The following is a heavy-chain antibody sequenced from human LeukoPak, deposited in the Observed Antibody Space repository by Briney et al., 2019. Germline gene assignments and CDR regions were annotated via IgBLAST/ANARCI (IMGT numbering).Heavy chain of an antibody. V-gene: IGHV3-23*01. D-gene: IGHD1-26*01. Sequence: PGGSLRLSCAASGFTFSSYGMSWVRQAPGKGLEWVSAISGSGGSTYYADSVKGRFTIPRDNSKNTLYLQMNSLRAEDTAVYYCAKDLYFGSVDVGATIPDAFDIWGQGTMVTVSS. CDR1: GFTFSSYG. CDR3: AKDLYFGSVDVGATIPDAFDI. CDR2: ISGSGGST. J-gene: IGHJ3*02.